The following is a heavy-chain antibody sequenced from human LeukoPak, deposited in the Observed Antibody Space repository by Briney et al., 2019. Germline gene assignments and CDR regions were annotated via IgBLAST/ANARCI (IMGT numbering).Heavy chain of an antibody. D-gene: IGHD5-24*01. CDR2: FSVSDGRT. Sequence: GGSLRLSCAASGFTFSSSAMSWVRQAPGKGLEWVSAFSVSDGRTYYADSVKGRFTISRDNSKNTLYLQMNSLRAEDTAVYYCARGAETLRWLQFDYFDYWGQGTLVTVSS. CDR3: ARGAETLRWLQFDYFDY. V-gene: IGHV3-23*01. J-gene: IGHJ4*02. CDR1: GFTFSSSA.